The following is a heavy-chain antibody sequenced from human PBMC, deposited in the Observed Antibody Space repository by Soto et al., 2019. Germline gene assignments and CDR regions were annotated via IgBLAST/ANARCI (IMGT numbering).Heavy chain of an antibody. D-gene: IGHD1-26*01. CDR2: ISYDGSNK. J-gene: IGHJ6*02. Sequence: PGGSLRLSCAASGFSVSSYAMHWVRQAPGKGLEWVAVISYDGSNKYYADSVKGRFTISRDNSKNTLYLQMNSLRAEDTAVYYCARDQGIVGATLYYYYYGMDVWGQGTTVTVSS. V-gene: IGHV3-30-3*01. CDR1: GFSVSSYA. CDR3: ARDQGIVGATLYYYYYGMDV.